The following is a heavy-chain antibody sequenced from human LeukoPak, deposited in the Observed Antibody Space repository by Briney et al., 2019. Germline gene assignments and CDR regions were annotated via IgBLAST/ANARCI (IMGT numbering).Heavy chain of an antibody. CDR2: INHSGST. J-gene: IGHJ4*02. D-gene: IGHD4-11*01. CDR3: ARSRRTTSRLFDY. CDR1: GGSFSGYY. Sequence: PSETLSLTCAVYGGSFSGYYWSWIRQPPGKGLEWIGEINHSGSTNYNPSLKSRVTISVDTSKNQFPLKLSSVTAADTAVYYCARSRRTTSRLFDYWGQGTLVTVSS. V-gene: IGHV4-34*01.